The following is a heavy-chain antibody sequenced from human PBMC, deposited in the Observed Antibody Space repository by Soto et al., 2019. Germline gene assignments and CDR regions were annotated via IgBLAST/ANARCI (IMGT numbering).Heavy chain of an antibody. Sequence: PSETLSLTCAVSGGSISSGGYSWSWIRQPPGKGLEWIGYIYHSGSTYYNPSLKSRVTISVDRSKNQFSLKLSSVTAADTAVYYCAREGHWFDPWGQGTLVTSPQ. CDR2: IYHSGST. CDR1: GGSISSGGYS. J-gene: IGHJ5*02. V-gene: IGHV4-30-2*01. CDR3: AREGHWFDP.